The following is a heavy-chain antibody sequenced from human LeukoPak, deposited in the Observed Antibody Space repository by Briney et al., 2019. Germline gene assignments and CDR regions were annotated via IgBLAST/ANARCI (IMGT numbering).Heavy chain of an antibody. V-gene: IGHV3-7*01. CDR2: IKGDGSAK. CDR3: ARDRGWIQHDI. Sequence: GGSLRLSCAASGFSFSDSWMTWIRQAPGKGLEWVAFIKGDGSAKKYVDSVKGRFTISRGNAKNSLFLQMNSLRAEDTAVYYCARDRGWIQHDIWGQGTMVTVSS. CDR1: GFSFSDSW. J-gene: IGHJ3*02. D-gene: IGHD5-18*01.